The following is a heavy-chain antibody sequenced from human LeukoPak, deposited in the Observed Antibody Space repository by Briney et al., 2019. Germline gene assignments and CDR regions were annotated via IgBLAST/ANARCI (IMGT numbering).Heavy chain of an antibody. D-gene: IGHD6-13*01. V-gene: IGHV1-46*01. Sequence: GASVKVSCKASGYTFTSYYMHWVRQAPGQGLEWMGIINPSGGSTSYAQKFQGRVTMTRDTSTSTVYMELRSLRSDDTAVYYCARDSIAAAGTRAFDIWGQGTMVTVSS. CDR1: GYTFTSYY. CDR2: INPSGGST. J-gene: IGHJ3*02. CDR3: ARDSIAAAGTRAFDI.